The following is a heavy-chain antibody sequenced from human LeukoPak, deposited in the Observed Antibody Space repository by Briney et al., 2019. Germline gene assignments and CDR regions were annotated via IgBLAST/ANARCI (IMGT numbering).Heavy chain of an antibody. J-gene: IGHJ3*02. CDR3: ARQWFQLERDAFDI. CDR1: GYSLTGVYY. Sequence: SQTLSLTCAVSGYSLTGVYYWGWIRQPPGKGLEWIGNLYQSGSTHYNPSLKSRLTISVDTSKNQFSLELSSVTAADTAMYYCARQWFQLERDAFDIWGQGTMVTVSS. D-gene: IGHD1-1*01. V-gene: IGHV4-38-2*01. CDR2: LYQSGST.